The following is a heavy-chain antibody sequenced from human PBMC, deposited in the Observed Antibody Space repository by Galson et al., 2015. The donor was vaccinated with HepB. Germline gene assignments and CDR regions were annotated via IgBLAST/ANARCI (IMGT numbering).Heavy chain of an antibody. J-gene: IGHJ6*02. CDR1: GFTFSNAW. Sequence: SLRLSCAASGFTFSNAWMSWVRQAPGKGLEWVGRIKSKTDGGTTDYAAPVKGRFTISRDDSKNTLYLQMNSLKTEDTAVYYCTTDVVVVPAAMWGWGMDVWGQGTTVTVSS. CDR3: TTDVVVVPAAMWGWGMDV. V-gene: IGHV3-15*01. D-gene: IGHD2-2*01. CDR2: IKSKTDGGTT.